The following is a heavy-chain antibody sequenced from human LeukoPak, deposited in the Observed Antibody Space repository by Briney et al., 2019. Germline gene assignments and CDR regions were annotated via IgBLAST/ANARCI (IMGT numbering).Heavy chain of an antibody. V-gene: IGHV1-69*15. CDR3: ARDSQYGRDSSGDYYYYYYMDV. J-gene: IGHJ6*03. Sequence: ASVKVSCKASGGTFSSYAISWVRQAPGQGLEWMGRIIPIFGTANYAQKFQGRVTITADESTSTAYMELSSLRSEDTAVYYCARDSQYGRDSSGDYYYYYYMDVWGKGTTVTVSS. CDR1: GGTFSSYA. D-gene: IGHD3-22*01. CDR2: IIPIFGTA.